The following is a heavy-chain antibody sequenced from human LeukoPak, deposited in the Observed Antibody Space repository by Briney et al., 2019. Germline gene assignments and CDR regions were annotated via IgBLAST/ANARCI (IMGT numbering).Heavy chain of an antibody. J-gene: IGHJ5*02. Sequence: PGGSLRLSCAASGFTCSNYWMSWVRQAPGKGLEWVANIKPDGSEKYYVDSVKGRFTISRDNAKNSLYLQMNSLRAEDTAVYYCAREYTSPFDPWGQGTLVTVSS. D-gene: IGHD6-19*01. CDR2: IKPDGSEK. V-gene: IGHV3-7*01. CDR1: GFTCSNYW. CDR3: AREYTSPFDP.